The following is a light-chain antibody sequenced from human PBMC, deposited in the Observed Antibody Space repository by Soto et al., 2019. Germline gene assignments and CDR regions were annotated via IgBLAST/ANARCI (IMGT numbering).Light chain of an antibody. CDR2: GAS. J-gene: IGKJ1*01. Sequence: EIVLTQSPGTLSLSPGERATLSCRASQSVSSSYLAWYQQKPGQAPRLLIYGASSRATGIPDRFSGSGSGTDFTRTISRLEPEDFAVYYCHQYGSSSWTFGQGPKVEIK. CDR1: QSVSSSY. CDR3: HQYGSSSWT. V-gene: IGKV3-20*01.